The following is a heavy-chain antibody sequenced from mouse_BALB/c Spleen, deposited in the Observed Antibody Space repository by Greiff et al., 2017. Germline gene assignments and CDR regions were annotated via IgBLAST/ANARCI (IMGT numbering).Heavy chain of an antibody. Sequence: DLVKPGASVKLSCKASGYTFTSYWINWIKQRPGQGLEWIGRIAPGSGSTYYNEMFKGKATLTVDTSSSTAYIQLSSLSSEDSAVYFCARPDGYYGGFAYWGQGTLVTVSA. V-gene: IGHV1S41*01. CDR1: GYTFTSYW. CDR2: IAPGSGST. D-gene: IGHD2-3*01. CDR3: ARPDGYYGGFAY. J-gene: IGHJ3*01.